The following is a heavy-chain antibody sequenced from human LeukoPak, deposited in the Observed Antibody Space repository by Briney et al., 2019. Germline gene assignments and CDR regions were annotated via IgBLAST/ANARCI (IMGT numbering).Heavy chain of an antibody. CDR2: ITDVGDRA. J-gene: IGHJ4*02. CDR1: GFRFRTYA. CDR3: TKDQDFRLGSMDF. Sequence: GGSLRLSCGTSGFRFRTYAITWFRQPPGKGLNWFSTITDVGDRALYIDSVRGRFTIFRDDPKNTLYLQMNSLRAEDTAVYYCTKDQDFRLGSMDFWGQGTLSPSPQ. V-gene: IGHV3-23*01. D-gene: IGHD7-27*01.